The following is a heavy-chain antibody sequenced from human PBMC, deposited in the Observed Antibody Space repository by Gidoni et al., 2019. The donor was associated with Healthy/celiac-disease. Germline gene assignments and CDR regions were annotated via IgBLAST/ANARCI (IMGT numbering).Heavy chain of an antibody. CDR3: ARGDYYDSSGYWPWFDP. J-gene: IGHJ5*02. Sequence: QVQLQESGPGLVKPSETLSLTCAVSGSSISSGYYWGWIRQPPGKGLEWIGSIYHSGSTYYNPSLKSRVTISVDTSKNQFSLKLSSVTAADTAVYYCARGDYYDSSGYWPWFDPWGQGTLVTVSS. D-gene: IGHD3-22*01. CDR1: GSSISSGYY. CDR2: IYHSGST. V-gene: IGHV4-38-2*01.